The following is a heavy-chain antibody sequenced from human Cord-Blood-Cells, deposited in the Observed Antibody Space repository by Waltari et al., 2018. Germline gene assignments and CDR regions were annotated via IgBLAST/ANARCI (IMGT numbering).Heavy chain of an antibody. CDR2: IIPILGIA. CDR3: ARETRYYYYMDV. V-gene: IGHV1-69*04. CDR1: GGTFSSYA. J-gene: IGHJ6*03. Sequence: QVQLVQSGAEVKKPGSSVKVSCTASGGTFSSYAIRWVRQAPGQGLEWMGGIIPILGIANYAQKFQGRVTITADESTSTAYMELSSLRSEDTAVYYCARETRYYYYMDVWGKGTTVTVSS.